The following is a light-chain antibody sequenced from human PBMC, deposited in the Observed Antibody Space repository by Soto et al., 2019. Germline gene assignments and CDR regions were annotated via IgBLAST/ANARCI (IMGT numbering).Light chain of an antibody. V-gene: IGKV3-15*01. CDR3: HQYNNCPT. Sequence: VMTQSPATLSVSPGERATLSCRASQFVGSNLAWYQHKPGQAPRLLIYGASTRATGIPARFSGSGSGTEFNLTINSLQSEDFAVYDCHQYNNCPTFGGGTKVEI. J-gene: IGKJ4*01. CDR1: QFVGSN. CDR2: GAS.